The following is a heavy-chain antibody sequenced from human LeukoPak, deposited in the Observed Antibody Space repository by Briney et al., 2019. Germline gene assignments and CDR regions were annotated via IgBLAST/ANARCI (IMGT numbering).Heavy chain of an antibody. CDR1: GYTFTGYY. CDR3: ARRSGYSYGMFDY. V-gene: IGHV1-2*02. CDR2: INPNSGGT. J-gene: IGHJ4*02. D-gene: IGHD5-18*01. Sequence: ASVKVSCKASGYTFTGYYMHWVRQAPGQGLEWMGWINPNSGGTNYAQKFQGRVTMTRDTSISTAYMELSRLRSDDTAVYYCARRSGYSYGMFDYWGQGTLVTVSS.